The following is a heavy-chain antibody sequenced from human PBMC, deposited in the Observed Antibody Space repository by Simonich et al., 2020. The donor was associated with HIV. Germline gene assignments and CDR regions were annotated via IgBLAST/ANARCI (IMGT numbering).Heavy chain of an antibody. D-gene: IGHD1-20*01. J-gene: IGHJ3*02. CDR1: GGSISSDGYY. V-gene: IGHV4-31*03. CDR2: IYYSGNT. CDR3: ARVGIRMYAFDI. Sequence: QVQLQESGPGLVKPSQPLSLTCTVSGGSISSDGYYWSWLRKHPGKGVEWIGYIYYSGNTYYNPTLNSRVTISVDTSKNQFSLKLSSVTAADTAVYYCARVGIRMYAFDIWGQGTMVTVSS.